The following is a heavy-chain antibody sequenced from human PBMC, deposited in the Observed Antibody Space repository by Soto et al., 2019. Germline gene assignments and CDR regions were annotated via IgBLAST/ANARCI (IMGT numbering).Heavy chain of an antibody. CDR1: GFTFSSYS. CDR3: AKKVNSGPGSQYFDY. V-gene: IGHV3-23*01. J-gene: IGHJ4*02. Sequence: GGSLRLSCAASGFTFSSYSMSWVRQAPGKGLEWVSGFRTSGDGGTTYYADSVKGRFTISRDNSKNMLFLQMNGLRAEETAIYYCAKKVNSGPGSQYFDYWGQGTLVTASS. D-gene: IGHD3-10*01. CDR2: FRTSGDGGTT.